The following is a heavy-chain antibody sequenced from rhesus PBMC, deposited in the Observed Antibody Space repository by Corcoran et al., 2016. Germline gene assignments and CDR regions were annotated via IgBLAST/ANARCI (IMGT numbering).Heavy chain of an antibody. CDR1: GYSIRSGYD. D-gene: IGHD4-23*01. CDR3: ARDSTVTFDY. CDR2: IYGSSGST. V-gene: IGHV4-76*01. J-gene: IGHJ4*01. Sequence: QVQLQASGPGVVKPSETLSLTCAVSGYSIRSGYDWSWIRQPPGKGLEWIGYIYGSSGSTNYNPSLKNRVTISKDTSKNQFSLKLSSVTAADTAVYYCARDSTVTFDYWGQGVLVTVSS.